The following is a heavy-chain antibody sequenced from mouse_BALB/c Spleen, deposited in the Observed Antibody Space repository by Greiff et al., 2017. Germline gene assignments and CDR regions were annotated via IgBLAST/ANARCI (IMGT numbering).Heavy chain of an antibody. CDR3: ARNFDGYSYAMDY. CDR1: GFSLTSYG. D-gene: IGHD2-3*01. CDR2: IWSGGST. V-gene: IGHV2-2*02. Sequence: VHLVESGPGLVQPSQSLSITCTVSGFSLTSYGVHWVRQSPGKGLEWLGVIWSGGSTDYNAAFISRLSISKDNSKSQVFFKMNSLQANDTAIYYCARNFDGYSYAMDYWGQGTSVTVSS. J-gene: IGHJ4*01.